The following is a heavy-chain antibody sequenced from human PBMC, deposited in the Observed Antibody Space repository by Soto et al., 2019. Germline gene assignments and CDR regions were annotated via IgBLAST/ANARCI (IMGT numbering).Heavy chain of an antibody. CDR2: LNIAGTI. CDR3: ARDRGEYTSSWFWYFSH. V-gene: IGHV4-4*07. Sequence: PSETLSLTCSVSGASISSFNWNWVRQPAGKGPEWVGRLNIAGTIYYNPSLKSRITMSMDTSKNQISLHLRSVTAADTAIYYCARDRGEYTSSWFWYFSHWGHGTLVTVSS. CDR1: GASISSFN. J-gene: IGHJ2*01. D-gene: IGHD6-13*01.